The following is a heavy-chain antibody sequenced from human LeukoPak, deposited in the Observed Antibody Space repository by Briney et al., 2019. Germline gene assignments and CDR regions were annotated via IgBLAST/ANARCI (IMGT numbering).Heavy chain of an antibody. Sequence: GGSLRLSCAASGFTFSSYEMNWVRQAPGKGLEWVSYISSSGSTIYYADSVKGRFTISRDNAKSSLYLQMDSLRVEDTAVYYCARDSSMGRYWGQGTLVTASS. CDR3: ARDSSMGRY. CDR2: ISSSGSTI. D-gene: IGHD2-2*01. J-gene: IGHJ4*02. V-gene: IGHV3-48*03. CDR1: GFTFSSYE.